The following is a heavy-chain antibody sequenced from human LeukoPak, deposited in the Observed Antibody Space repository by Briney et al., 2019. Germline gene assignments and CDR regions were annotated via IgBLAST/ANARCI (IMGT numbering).Heavy chain of an antibody. J-gene: IGHJ3*02. CDR3: ARGYYYDSSGYFDAFDI. CDR1: GYSISSGYY. D-gene: IGHD3-22*01. CDR2: IYHSGST. Sequence: SETLSLTCTVSGYSISSGYYWGWIRQPPGKGLEWIGSIYHSGSTYYNPSLNSRLTISVDTSKNQFSLKLSSVTAADTAVYYCARGYYYDSSGYFDAFDIWGQGTMVTVSS. V-gene: IGHV4-38-2*02.